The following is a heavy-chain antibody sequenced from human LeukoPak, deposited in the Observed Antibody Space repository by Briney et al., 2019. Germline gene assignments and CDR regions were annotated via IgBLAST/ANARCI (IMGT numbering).Heavy chain of an antibody. CDR1: GFTFSSYT. D-gene: IGHD6-19*01. J-gene: IGHJ4*02. CDR3: AKAQGIAVAVCRH. V-gene: IGHV3-23*01. CDR2: ISGSGDNT. Sequence: PLRSLRLSRAGSGFTFSSYTMSSVRQAPGKGLEWVSGISGSGDNTYYADSVKGRFTISRDNSKSTLYLQMNSLRVEDTAVYYCAKAQGIAVAVCRHWGQGTLVTVSS.